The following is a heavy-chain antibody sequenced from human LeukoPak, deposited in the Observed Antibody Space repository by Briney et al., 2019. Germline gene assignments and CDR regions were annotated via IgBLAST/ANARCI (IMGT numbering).Heavy chain of an antibody. J-gene: IGHJ4*02. CDR1: GGTFSSYA. V-gene: IGHV1-69*01. CDR2: IIPIFGTA. Sequence: ASVKVSCKASGGTFSSYAISWVRQAPGQGLEWMGGIIPIFGTANYAQKFQGRVTITADESTSTAYMELSSLRSEDTAVYYCASPVNPVVLRFLEWYLWGQGTLVTVSS. CDR3: ASPVNPVVLRFLEWYL. D-gene: IGHD3-3*01.